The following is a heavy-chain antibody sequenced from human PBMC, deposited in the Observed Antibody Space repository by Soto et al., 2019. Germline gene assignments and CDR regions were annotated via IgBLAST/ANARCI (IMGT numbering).Heavy chain of an antibody. D-gene: IGHD6-19*01. CDR3: ARDSGGEEAGTSAH. CDR1: GYSFTGYN. J-gene: IGHJ4*02. Sequence: ASVKVSCKASGYSFTGYNLHWVRQAPGQGLEWMGWINPNSGGTNYAQKFQGRVTMTRDTSISPAYMELSRLRSDDTAVYYCARDSGGEEAGTSAHWGQGTLVTVSS. CDR2: INPNSGGT. V-gene: IGHV1-2*02.